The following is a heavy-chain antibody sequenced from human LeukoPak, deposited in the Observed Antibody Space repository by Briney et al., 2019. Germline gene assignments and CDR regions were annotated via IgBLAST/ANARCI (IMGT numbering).Heavy chain of an antibody. CDR1: GFTFSSYT. J-gene: IGHJ4*02. CDR3: ARVGNEEYSSSTYFDY. V-gene: IGHV3-21*01. CDR2: ITSSSSYI. D-gene: IGHD6-6*01. Sequence: PGGSLRLSCAASGFTFSSYTLNWVRQAPGKGLEWVSSITSSSSYIYYADSVKGRFTISRDNAKNSLYLQMNSLRAEDTAVYYCARVGNEEYSSSTYFDYWGQGTLVTVSS.